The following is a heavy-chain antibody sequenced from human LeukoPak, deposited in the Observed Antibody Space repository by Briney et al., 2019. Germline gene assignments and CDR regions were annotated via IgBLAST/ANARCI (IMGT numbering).Heavy chain of an antibody. J-gene: IGHJ6*02. CDR2: FDPEDGET. CDR3: ATKGRGGITMILYGMAV. D-gene: IGHD3-22*01. V-gene: IGHV1-24*01. CDR1: GYTLTELS. Sequence: ASVKVSCKVSGYTLTELSMHWVRQAPGKGLEWMGGFDPEDGETIYAQKFQGRVTMTEDTSTDTAYMELSSLRSEDTAVYYCATKGRGGITMILYGMAVWGQGTTVTVSS.